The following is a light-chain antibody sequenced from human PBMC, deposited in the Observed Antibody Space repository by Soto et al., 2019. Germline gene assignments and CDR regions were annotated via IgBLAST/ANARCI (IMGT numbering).Light chain of an antibody. CDR1: QSISSW. V-gene: IGKV1-5*01. Sequence: IHITQSPAILSGSVGDRVSMTCRASQSISSWLAWDQQPPGTPPHLIIYTASHSANGPPSSFSGSGSATDSPPTISRLPHGDSATYYRQHYNTPPCTFGQGTQLDIK. J-gene: IGKJ1*01. CDR2: TAS. CDR3: QHYNTPPCT.